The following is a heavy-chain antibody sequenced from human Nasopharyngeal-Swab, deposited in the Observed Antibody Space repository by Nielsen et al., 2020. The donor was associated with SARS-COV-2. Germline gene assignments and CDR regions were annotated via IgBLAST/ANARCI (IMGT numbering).Heavy chain of an antibody. CDR3: ARLSYDFWSGYFDY. D-gene: IGHD3-3*01. CDR1: GGSISSYY. J-gene: IGHJ4*02. Sequence: SETLSLTCPVSGGSISSYYWSWIRQPPGKGLEWIGYIYYSGSTNYNPSLKSRVTISVDTSKNQFSLKLSSVTAADTAVYYCARLSYDFWSGYFDYWGQGTLVTVSS. CDR2: IYYSGST. V-gene: IGHV4-59*13.